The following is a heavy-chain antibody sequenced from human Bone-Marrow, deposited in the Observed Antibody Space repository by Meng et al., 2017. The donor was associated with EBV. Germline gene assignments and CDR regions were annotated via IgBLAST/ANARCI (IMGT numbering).Heavy chain of an antibody. J-gene: IGHJ4*02. V-gene: IGHV1-2*06. CDR3: AKSGWNPS. Sequence: VQLAQAGAAVKKPGASVKVSFKASGYSFTAYYMPWVRQAPGQGLEWMGQISPNNGATKYAQQFQGRVTMTWDTSTSTAYMELNRLRSTDTAIYYCAKSGWNPSWGQGTLVTVSS. D-gene: IGHD6-19*01. CDR2: ISPNNGAT. CDR1: GYSFTAYY.